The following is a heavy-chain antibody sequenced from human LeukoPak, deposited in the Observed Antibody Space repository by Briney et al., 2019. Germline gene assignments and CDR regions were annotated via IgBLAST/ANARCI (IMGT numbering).Heavy chain of an antibody. D-gene: IGHD2-15*01. V-gene: IGHV3-23*01. CDR3: AKSPVSSCRGSFCYPFDY. Sequence: GGSLRLSCAASGFTFSSYGMSWVRQAPGKGLEWVSAISGSGGSTYYADSVKGRFTISRDNAKNSLYLQMNSLRAEDTAVYFCAKSPVSSCRGSFCYPFDYWGQGNLVTVSS. J-gene: IGHJ4*02. CDR1: GFTFSSYG. CDR2: ISGSGGST.